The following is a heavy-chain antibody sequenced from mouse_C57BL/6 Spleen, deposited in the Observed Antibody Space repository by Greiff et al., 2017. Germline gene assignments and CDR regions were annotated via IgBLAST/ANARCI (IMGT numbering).Heavy chain of an antibody. Sequence: EVQRVESGGGLVKPGGSLKLSCAASGFTFSSYTMSWVRQTPEKRLEWVATISGGGGNTYYPDSVKGRFTISRDNAKNTLYLQMSSLRSEDTALYYCARHNYGSSSYYFDYWGQGTTLTVSS. D-gene: IGHD1-1*01. V-gene: IGHV5-9*01. CDR1: GFTFSSYT. J-gene: IGHJ2*01. CDR3: ARHNYGSSSYYFDY. CDR2: ISGGGGNT.